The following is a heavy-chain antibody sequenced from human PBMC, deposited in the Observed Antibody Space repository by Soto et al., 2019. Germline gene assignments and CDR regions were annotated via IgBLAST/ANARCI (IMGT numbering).Heavy chain of an antibody. CDR3: ATSLFPVVVAAPAY. CDR1: GFTFSSYA. Sequence: QVQLVESGGGVVQPGRSLRLSCAASGFTFSSYAMHWVRQAPGKGLEWVAVISYDGSNKYYADSVKGRFTISRDNSKNALYLKMTGRRCEATAVYYWATSLFPVVVAAPAYWGQGTLVTVS. CDR2: ISYDGSNK. D-gene: IGHD2-15*01. V-gene: IGHV3-30-3*01. J-gene: IGHJ4*02.